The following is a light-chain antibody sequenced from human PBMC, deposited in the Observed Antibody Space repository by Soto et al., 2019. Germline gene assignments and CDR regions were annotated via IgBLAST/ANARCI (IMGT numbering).Light chain of an antibody. J-gene: IGKJ2*01. CDR2: GAS. CDR1: QSVSSSY. V-gene: IGKV3-20*01. CDR3: QQYGSSPYT. Sequence: EIVLTQSPGTLSLSPGERATLSCRASQSVSSSYLAWYQKKPGQAPRLLIYGASTRANGIPDRFSGSGSGTPFVLTISNKQDEDIAVYYCQQYGSSPYTFGQGTKLEIK.